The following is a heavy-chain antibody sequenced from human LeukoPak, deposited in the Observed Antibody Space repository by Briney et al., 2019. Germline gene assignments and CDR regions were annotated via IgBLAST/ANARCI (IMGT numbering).Heavy chain of an antibody. CDR1: GGTFSSYA. D-gene: IGHD3-3*01. J-gene: IGHJ4*02. V-gene: IGHV1-69*04. Sequence: SVKVSCKASGGTFSSYAISWVRQAPGQGLEWMGRIIPIFGIANYAQKFQGRVTITADKSTSTAYMELSSLRSEDTAVHYCASITTYPEGPYWGQGTLVTVSS. CDR2: IIPIFGIA. CDR3: ASITTYPEGPY.